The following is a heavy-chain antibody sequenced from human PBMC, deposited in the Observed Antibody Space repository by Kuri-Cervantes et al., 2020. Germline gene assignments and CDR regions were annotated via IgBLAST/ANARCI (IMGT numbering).Heavy chain of an antibody. D-gene: IGHD3-10*01. J-gene: IGHJ4*02. CDR2: ISWDGGST. CDR1: GFTFDDHT. CDR3: AGGFPNYYGSGSYYHY. V-gene: IGHV3-43*01. Sequence: GGSLRLSCAASGFTFDDHTMHWVRQAPGKGLEWVSLISWDGGSTYYADSVKGRFTISRDNSKNTLYLQMNSLRAEDTAVYYCAGGFPNYYGSGSYYHYWGQGTLVTVSS.